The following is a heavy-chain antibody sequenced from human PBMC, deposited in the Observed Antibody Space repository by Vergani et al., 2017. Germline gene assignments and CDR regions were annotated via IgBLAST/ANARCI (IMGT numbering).Heavy chain of an antibody. CDR1: GGSISSYY. V-gene: IGHV4-59*01. Sequence: QVQLQESGPGLVKPSETLSLTCTVSGGSISSYYWSWIRQPPGKGLEWIGYIYYSGSTNYNPPLKSRVTISVDTSKNQFSLKLSSVTAADTAVYYCAAAASLDYYYYMDVWGKGTTVTVSS. CDR3: AAAASLDYYYYMDV. D-gene: IGHD2-2*01. CDR2: IYYSGST. J-gene: IGHJ6*03.